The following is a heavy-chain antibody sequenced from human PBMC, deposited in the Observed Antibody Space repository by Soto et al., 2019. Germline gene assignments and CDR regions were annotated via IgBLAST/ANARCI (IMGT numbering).Heavy chain of an antibody. V-gene: IGHV3-30*18. CDR2: ISYDGSAK. Sequence: QVQLVESGGGVVQPGRSLRLSCAASGFNFRSYGMPWVRQAPGKGLEWVAVISYDGSAKWYVDSVKGRFTISRDTSKNILYLQMNSLRAEDTAVYYCAKYEGAEDDILTGYPLFDYRGQGILVTVSS. D-gene: IGHD3-9*01. CDR3: AKYEGAEDDILTGYPLFDY. J-gene: IGHJ4*02. CDR1: GFNFRSYG.